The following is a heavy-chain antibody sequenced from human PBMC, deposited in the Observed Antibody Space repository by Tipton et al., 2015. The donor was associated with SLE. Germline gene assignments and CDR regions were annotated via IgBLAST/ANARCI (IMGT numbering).Heavy chain of an antibody. CDR1: GGSISSSSYY. CDR3: ASITRDGADDY. CDR2: IYYSGST. D-gene: IGHD1-14*01. J-gene: IGHJ4*02. Sequence: LRLSCTVSGGSISSSSYYWGWIRQPPGKGLEWIGSIYYSGSTYYNPSLKSRVTISVDTSKNQFSLKLSSVTADTAVYYCASITRDGADDYWGQGTLVTVSS. V-gene: IGHV4-39*01.